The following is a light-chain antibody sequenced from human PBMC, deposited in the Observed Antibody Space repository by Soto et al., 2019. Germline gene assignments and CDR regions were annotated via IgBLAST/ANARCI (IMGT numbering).Light chain of an antibody. CDR3: QQLIDSPIT. CDR2: AAS. Sequence: DVQLTQSPFFLSASVGDRLTVTCRASQGISNYVAWYQEKPGKAPKLLIYAASTLQSGVPSRFSGSGSGTEFTLTISSLQPDDFAIYYCQQLIDSPITFGQGTRLEIK. V-gene: IGKV1-9*01. CDR1: QGISNY. J-gene: IGKJ5*01.